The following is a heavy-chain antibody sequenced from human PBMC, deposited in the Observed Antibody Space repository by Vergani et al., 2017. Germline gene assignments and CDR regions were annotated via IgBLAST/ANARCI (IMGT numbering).Heavy chain of an antibody. Sequence: QVHLVESGGGVVQPGRSLRLSCVVSGFTSSYYGMNWVRQAPGKGLEWVAVISYDGTQKYYADSVKGRFTISRDNSKSTLYLQMNSLRTEDTAVYYCATKSCGTPGCQIGDFREWGQGTLVTVSS. CDR3: ATKSCGTPGCQIGDFRE. V-gene: IGHV3-30*03. D-gene: IGHD1-1*01. CDR1: GFTSSYYG. CDR2: ISYDGTQK. J-gene: IGHJ1*01.